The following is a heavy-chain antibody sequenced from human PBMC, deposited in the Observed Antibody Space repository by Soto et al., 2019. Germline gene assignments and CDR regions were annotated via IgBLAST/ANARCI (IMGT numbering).Heavy chain of an antibody. CDR3: ARDYGSGSYYRPGYFDY. D-gene: IGHD3-10*01. CDR2: FYYSGST. Sequence: PSETLSLTCTVSGGSISTSSYWGWIRQPPGKGLEWIGTFYYSGSTYYNPSLKSRVTISVDTSKNQFSLKLSSVTAADTAVYYCARDYGSGSYYRPGYFDYWGQGTLVTVSS. CDR1: GGSISTSSY. J-gene: IGHJ4*02. V-gene: IGHV4-39*07.